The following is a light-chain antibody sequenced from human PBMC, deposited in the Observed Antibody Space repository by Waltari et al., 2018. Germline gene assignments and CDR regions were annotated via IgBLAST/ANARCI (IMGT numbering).Light chain of an antibody. V-gene: IGLV2-23*02. J-gene: IGLJ2*01. CDR1: SSDVGRYNL. CDR2: EVT. CDR3: SSCAGSITFV. Sequence: QSALTQPASVSGSPGQSITISCTGTSSDVGRYNLVSWYQQYPGKAPKLIIYEVTKRPSGVSDRFSGSKSGNTASLTISGLQAEDEADYYCSSCAGSITFVFGGGTELTVL.